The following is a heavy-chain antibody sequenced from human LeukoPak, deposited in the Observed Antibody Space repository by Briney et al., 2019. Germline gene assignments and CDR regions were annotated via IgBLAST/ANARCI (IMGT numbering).Heavy chain of an antibody. J-gene: IGHJ4*02. V-gene: IGHV3-23*01. CDR1: GFTFSNYA. D-gene: IGHD6-19*01. Sequence: GGSLRLSCAASGFTFSNYAMSWVRQAPGKGLEWFSGTSSSGGTTYYADSVTGRFTISRANSKDTRYLQMNSLRAEDTALYYCAKDTGQWPVRTFDYWGQGTLVTVSS. CDR2: TSSSGGTT. CDR3: AKDTGQWPVRTFDY.